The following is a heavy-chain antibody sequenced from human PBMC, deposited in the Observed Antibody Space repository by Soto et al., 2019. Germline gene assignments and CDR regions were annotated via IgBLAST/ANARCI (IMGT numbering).Heavy chain of an antibody. CDR1: GFTFSSYW. J-gene: IGHJ6*02. V-gene: IGHV3-7*01. CDR2: IKQDGSEK. D-gene: IGHD5-18*01. Sequence: GGSLRLSCAASGFTFSSYWMSWVRQAPGKGLEWVANIKQDGSEKYYVDSVKGRFTISRDNAKNSLYLQMNSLRAEDTAVYYGARALYSSYYYYGMDVWGQGTMVTVSS. CDR3: ARALYSSYYYYGMDV.